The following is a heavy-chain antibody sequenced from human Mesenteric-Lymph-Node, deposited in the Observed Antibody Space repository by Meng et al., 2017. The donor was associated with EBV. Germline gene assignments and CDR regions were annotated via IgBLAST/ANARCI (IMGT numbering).Heavy chain of an antibody. J-gene: IGHJ4*02. CDR2: IYYSGST. Sequence: LQLAVSAPVLVSPSSTLSLTCTVSGGSISSSSYFWGWIRQPPGKGLEWIGSIYYSGSTYYNPSLKSRVTMSVDTSKNQFSLKLSSVTAADTAVYYCARVVLAATVYFFDYWGQGTLVTVSS. CDR3: ARVVLAATVYFFDY. V-gene: IGHV4-39*01. D-gene: IGHD4-17*01. CDR1: GGSISSSSYF.